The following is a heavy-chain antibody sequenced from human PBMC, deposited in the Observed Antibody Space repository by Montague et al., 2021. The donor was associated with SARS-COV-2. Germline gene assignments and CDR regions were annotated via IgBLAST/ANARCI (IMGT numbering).Heavy chain of an antibody. D-gene: IGHD5-18*01. Sequence: SLRLSCAASGFTFYNYAMSWVRQAPDKGLEWVAVIYGGGISTYYADSVKGRFTIFRDNSKDTPYLDMNSLRAEDTAVYYCVSRYSLSPSYYGLDVWGQGTTVTVSS. J-gene: IGHJ6*02. CDR3: VSRYSLSPSYYGLDV. CDR1: GFTFYNYA. CDR2: IYGGGIST. V-gene: IGHV3-23*03.